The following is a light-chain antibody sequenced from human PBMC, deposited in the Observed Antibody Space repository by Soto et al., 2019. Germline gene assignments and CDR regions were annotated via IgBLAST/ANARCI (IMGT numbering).Light chain of an antibody. CDR1: SSDVGGYDH. CDR3: SSDAGNYNYV. J-gene: IGLJ1*01. Sequence: QSVLTQPPSASGSPGQSVTIPCTGTSSDVGGYDHVSWYQHHPGKAPKLMIYEVTKRPAGVPDRFSGSKSGNTASLTVSGLQAEDEADYYCSSDAGNYNYVFGTGTKVTVL. CDR2: EVT. V-gene: IGLV2-8*01.